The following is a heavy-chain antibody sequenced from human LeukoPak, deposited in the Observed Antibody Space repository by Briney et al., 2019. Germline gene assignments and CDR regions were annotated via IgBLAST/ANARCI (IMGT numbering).Heavy chain of an antibody. V-gene: IGHV4-61*02. CDR1: GGSISSGSYY. D-gene: IGHD6-19*01. J-gene: IGHJ4*02. CDR3: ARKQWVEYYFHT. CDR2: IYTTGIT. Sequence: SETLSLTCTVSGGSISSGSYYWSWIRQPAGKGVEWIGRIYTTGITNYNPSLKTRVTISADTTKNQFSLKLSSVTAADTAVYYCARKQWVEYYFHTWSQGTLVTVSS.